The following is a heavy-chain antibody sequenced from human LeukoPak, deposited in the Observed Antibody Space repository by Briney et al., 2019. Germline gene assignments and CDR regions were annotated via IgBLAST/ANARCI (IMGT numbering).Heavy chain of an antibody. CDR1: GASFSGYY. D-gene: IGHD3-22*01. V-gene: IGHV4-34*01. Sequence: PSETLSLTCAVYGASFSGYYWSWIRQPPGKGLEWIGEINHSGSTNYNPSLKSRVTISVDTSKNQFSLKLSSVTAADTAVYYCARAWLFSGGWFDPWGQGTLVTVSS. CDR3: ARAWLFSGGWFDP. J-gene: IGHJ5*02. CDR2: INHSGST.